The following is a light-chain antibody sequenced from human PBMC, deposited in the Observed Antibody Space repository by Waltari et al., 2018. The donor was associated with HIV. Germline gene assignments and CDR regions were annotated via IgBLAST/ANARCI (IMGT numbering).Light chain of an antibody. CDR1: RSDVGGSNY. CDR3: SSYAGSSNVV. J-gene: IGLJ2*01. CDR2: ELR. V-gene: IGLV2-8*01. Sequence: QSALTQPPSAPGSPGPSVTIPCTGTRSDVGGSNYVSWYQQHPDTAPTLMIYELRRRPSGVPYRFSGSKSGNTASLTVSGLQAEDEADYYCSSYAGSSNVVFGGGTKLTVL.